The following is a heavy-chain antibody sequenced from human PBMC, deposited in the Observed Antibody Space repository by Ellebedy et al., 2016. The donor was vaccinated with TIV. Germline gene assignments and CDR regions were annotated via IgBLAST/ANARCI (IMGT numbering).Heavy chain of an antibody. D-gene: IGHD5-12*01. CDR3: ARVGYSGHDEFDY. Sequence: ASVKVSXXASGYIFSDYYMYWVRQAPGQGLEWMGWINPKNGGTNYAQKFQGRVTMTRETSISTAYMEVNRLRSDDTAVYYCARVGYSGHDEFDYWGQGTRVTVSS. CDR2: INPKNGGT. V-gene: IGHV1-2*02. CDR1: GYIFSDYY. J-gene: IGHJ4*02.